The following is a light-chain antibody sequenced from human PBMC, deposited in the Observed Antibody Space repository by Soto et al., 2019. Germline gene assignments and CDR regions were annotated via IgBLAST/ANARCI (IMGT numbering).Light chain of an antibody. Sequence: ETVLTQSPGTLSLSPGERATLSCRASQSISSGYLAWYQQRPGQAPRLLISGASNRATGIPDRFSGSGSGTDFTLPISRLEPEDFGVYYCQQYGGSPLVTFGGGTKVEIK. V-gene: IGKV3-20*01. J-gene: IGKJ4*01. CDR2: GAS. CDR1: QSISSGY. CDR3: QQYGGSPLVT.